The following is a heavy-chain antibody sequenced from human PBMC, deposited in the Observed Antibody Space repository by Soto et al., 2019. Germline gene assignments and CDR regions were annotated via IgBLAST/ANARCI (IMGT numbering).Heavy chain of an antibody. J-gene: IGHJ4*02. CDR1: GGSISSGGYS. CDR2: IYHSGST. D-gene: IGHD5-12*01. Sequence: QLQLQESGSGLVKPSQTLSLTCAVSGGSISSGGYSWSWIRQPPGKGLEWIGYIYHSGSTYYNPSLPSRVTISVDRSKNQFSLKLSSVTAAHTAVYYCAAGGGLPRYYWGQGTLVTVSS. V-gene: IGHV4-30-2*01. CDR3: AAGGGLPRYY.